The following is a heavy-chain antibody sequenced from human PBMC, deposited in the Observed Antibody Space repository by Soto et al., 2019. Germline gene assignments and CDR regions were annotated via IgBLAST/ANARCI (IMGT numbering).Heavy chain of an antibody. V-gene: IGHV4-4*02. CDR3: ASLPATSDFDY. CDR2: IYHSGST. CDR1: GGSISSSNW. Sequence: PSETLSLTCAVSGGSISSSNWWSWVRQPPGKGLEWIGEIYHSGSTNYNPSLKSRVTILVDKSKNQFSLKLSSVTAADTAVYYCASLPATSDFDYWGQGTLVTVSS. D-gene: IGHD2-2*01. J-gene: IGHJ4*02.